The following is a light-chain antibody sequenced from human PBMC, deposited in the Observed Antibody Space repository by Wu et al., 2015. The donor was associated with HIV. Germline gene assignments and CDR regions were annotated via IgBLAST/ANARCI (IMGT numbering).Light chain of an antibody. J-gene: IGKJ1*01. CDR2: GAS. Sequence: EVVLTQSPGTLSLSPGERDTLSCRASQSLSSSYLGWYQQSPGQAPRLLIYGASTRATGIPDRFSGSGSGTDFTLTISRLEPEDFAVYYCQEYRYSRTFGPGTKVEIK. CDR3: QEYRYSRT. V-gene: IGKV3-20*01. CDR1: QSLSSSY.